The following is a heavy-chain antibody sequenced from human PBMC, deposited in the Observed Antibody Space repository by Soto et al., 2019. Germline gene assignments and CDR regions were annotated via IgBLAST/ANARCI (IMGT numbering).Heavy chain of an antibody. Sequence: QVQLQQWGAGLLKPSETLSLTCAVYGGSFRGYYWSWIRQPPGKGLEWIGEINHSGSTNYNPSLKSRVTRSVDTSKNQFSLKLSSVTAADTAVYYCARDYYDSSGRPTFDYWGQGTLVTVSS. V-gene: IGHV4-34*01. CDR3: ARDYYDSSGRPTFDY. CDR2: INHSGST. D-gene: IGHD3-22*01. J-gene: IGHJ4*02. CDR1: GGSFRGYY.